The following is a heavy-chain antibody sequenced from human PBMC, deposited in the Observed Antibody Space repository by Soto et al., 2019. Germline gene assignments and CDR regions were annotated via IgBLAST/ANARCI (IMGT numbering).Heavy chain of an antibody. CDR1: GGTFSSYA. V-gene: IGHV1-69*13. D-gene: IGHD6-13*01. Sequence: SVKVSCKASGGTFSSYAISWVRQAPGQGLEWMGGIIPIFGTANYAQKYQGRVTITADESTSTVYMEMSSLRAEDTAVYYCAKGNWYSIPLHYYYGMDVWGQGTTVTVSS. CDR3: AKGNWYSIPLHYYYGMDV. CDR2: IIPIFGTA. J-gene: IGHJ6*02.